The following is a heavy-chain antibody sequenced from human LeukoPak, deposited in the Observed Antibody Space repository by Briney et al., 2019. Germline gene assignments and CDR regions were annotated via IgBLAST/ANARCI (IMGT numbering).Heavy chain of an antibody. D-gene: IGHD1-14*01. CDR2: INHSGST. J-gene: IGHJ5*02. V-gene: IGHV4-34*01. CDR1: GGSFSDYY. Sequence: KPSETLSLTCAVYGGSFSDYYWSWIRQSPGKGLEWIGEINHSGSTNYNPSLKSRVTISVDTSKNQFSLKLSSVTAADTAVYYCAGYNNSPLGPWGQGTRVTVSS. CDR3: AGYNNSPLGP.